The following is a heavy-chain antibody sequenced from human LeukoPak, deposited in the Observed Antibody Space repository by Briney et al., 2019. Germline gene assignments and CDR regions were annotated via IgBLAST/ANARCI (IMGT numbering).Heavy chain of an antibody. D-gene: IGHD3-10*01. J-gene: IGHJ4*02. V-gene: IGHV3-48*03. CDR3: ARSRWFGELSYYFDY. CDR2: ISSSGSTI. CDR1: GFTFSSYE. Sequence: GGSLRLSCAASGFTFSSYEMNWVRQAPGKGLEWVSYISSSGSTIYYADSVKGRFTISRDNAKNSLYLQMNSLRAEDTAVYYCARSRWFGELSYYFDYWGQGTLVTVSS.